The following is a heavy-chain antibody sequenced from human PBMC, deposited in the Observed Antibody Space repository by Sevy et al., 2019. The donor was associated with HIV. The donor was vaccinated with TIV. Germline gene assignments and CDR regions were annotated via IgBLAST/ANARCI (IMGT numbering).Heavy chain of an antibody. CDR2: VSFLGGSH. V-gene: IGHV3-30*04. J-gene: IGHJ3*02. D-gene: IGHD3-22*01. CDR3: AKEGYSSGYAGAFSI. Sequence: GGSRRPSGSASELSFIPFVLPWFPQPPAKGLGWVAFVSFLGGSHSPSDSVKGRFTISRDNSKNTLYLQLNSLRPEDTGVYYCAKEGYSSGYAGAFSIWGQGTLVTVSS. CDR1: ELSFIPFV.